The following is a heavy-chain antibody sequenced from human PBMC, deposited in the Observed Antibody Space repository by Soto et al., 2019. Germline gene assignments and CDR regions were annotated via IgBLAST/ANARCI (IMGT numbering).Heavy chain of an antibody. D-gene: IGHD2-2*01. J-gene: IGHJ3*02. CDR1: GFTFSNVW. CDR2: IKSKTDGGTT. CDR3: TTSLGYCSSTSCPDDAFDI. V-gene: IGHV3-15*07. Sequence: GGSLRLSCAASGFTFSNVWINWVRQAPGKGLEWVGRIKSKTDGGTTDYAAPVKGRFTISRDDSKNTLYLQMNSLKTEDTAVYYCTTSLGYCSSTSCPDDAFDIWGQGTMVTVSS.